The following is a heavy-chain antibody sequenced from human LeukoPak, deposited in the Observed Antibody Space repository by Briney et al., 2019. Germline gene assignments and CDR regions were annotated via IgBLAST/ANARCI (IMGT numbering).Heavy chain of an antibody. Sequence: PSETLSLTCAVYGGSFSGYYWSWIRQPPGKGLEWIGEINRSGSTNYNPSLKSRVTISVDTSKNQFSLELSSVTAADTAVYYCARGPEDIVVVPAANTWFDPWGQGTLVTVSS. J-gene: IGHJ5*02. CDR2: INRSGST. CDR3: ARGPEDIVVVPAANTWFDP. CDR1: GGSFSGYY. D-gene: IGHD2-2*01. V-gene: IGHV4-34*01.